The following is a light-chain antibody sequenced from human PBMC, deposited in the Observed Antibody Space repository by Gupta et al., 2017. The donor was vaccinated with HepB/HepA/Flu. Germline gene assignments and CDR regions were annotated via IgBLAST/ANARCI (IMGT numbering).Light chain of an antibody. V-gene: IGKV1-5*03. CDR3: QKNKRYSVT. CDR1: QSVSSW. J-gene: IGKJ4*01. CDR2: KAS. Sequence: DIQMTQSPSTLSVSVGDRVTITCRASQSVSSWLAWYQQKPGKAPELLIYKASSLKSGVPSRCSGSGSGTEFTLTIRSLQPVDFSTYYRQKNKRYSVTFGRGTQVEIK.